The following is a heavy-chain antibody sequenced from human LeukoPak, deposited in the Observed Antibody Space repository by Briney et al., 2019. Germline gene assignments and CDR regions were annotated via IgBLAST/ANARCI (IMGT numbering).Heavy chain of an antibody. V-gene: IGHV3-74*01. CDR3: ARDQYYYYYMDV. Sequence: PGGSLRLSCTVSGLTLSSYEMTWFRQAPGKGLVWVSRINSDGSSTSYADSVKGRFTISRDNAKNTLYLQMNSLRAEDTAVYYCARDQYYYYYMDVWGKGTTVTISS. J-gene: IGHJ6*03. CDR1: GLTLSSYE. CDR2: INSDGSST.